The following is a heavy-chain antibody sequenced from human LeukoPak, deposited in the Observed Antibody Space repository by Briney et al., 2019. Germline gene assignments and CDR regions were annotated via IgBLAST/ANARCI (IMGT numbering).Heavy chain of an antibody. CDR1: GGSISSSSYY. D-gene: IGHD3-10*01. CDR2: IYYSGST. CDR3: ARGLRITMVRGVSPFDY. Sequence: PSETLSLTFTVSGGSISSSSYYWGWIRQPPGKGLEWIGSIYYSGSTYYNPSLKSRVTISVDTSKNQFSLKLSSVTAADTAVYYCARGLRITMVRGVSPFDYWGQGTLVTVSS. V-gene: IGHV4-39*07. J-gene: IGHJ4*02.